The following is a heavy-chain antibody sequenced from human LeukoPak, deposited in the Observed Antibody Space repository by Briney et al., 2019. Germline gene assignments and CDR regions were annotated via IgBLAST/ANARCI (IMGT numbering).Heavy chain of an antibody. Sequence: GASLRLSCAASGFTFSNYAMSWVRQAPGKGLEWVSAITGSGGNTYYADSVKGRFTISRDNSKNTVFLQMNSLRAEDTAVYYCAKWGDYDVLTGYYVSDYWGQGTLVTVTS. CDR3: AKWGDYDVLTGYYVSDY. D-gene: IGHD3-9*01. V-gene: IGHV3-23*01. CDR2: ITGSGGNT. J-gene: IGHJ4*02. CDR1: GFTFSNYA.